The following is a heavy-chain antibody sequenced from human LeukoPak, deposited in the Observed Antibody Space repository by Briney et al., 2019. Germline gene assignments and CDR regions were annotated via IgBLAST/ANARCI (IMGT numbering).Heavy chain of an antibody. CDR3: ARAKVPAAISFYFDY. J-gene: IGHJ4*02. Sequence: GGSLRLSCAASGFTFSSYWMSWVRQAPGEGLEWVANIKQDGSEKYYVDSVKGRFTISRDNAKNPLYLQMNSLRAEDTAVYYCARAKVPAAISFYFDYWGQGTLVTVSS. CDR1: GFTFSSYW. V-gene: IGHV3-7*01. D-gene: IGHD2-2*01. CDR2: IKQDGSEK.